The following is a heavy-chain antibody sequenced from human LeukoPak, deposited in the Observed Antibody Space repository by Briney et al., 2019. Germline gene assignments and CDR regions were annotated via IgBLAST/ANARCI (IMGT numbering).Heavy chain of an antibody. D-gene: IGHD2-8*02. Sequence: PGGSRRLSCAASGFTFSSFAMTWVRQAPGKGLEWVSGFDGNGPNTYYADSVKGRWTISRDNSRNTLYLEMNSLRPEDTAIYYCAKPRTTGLGWAQFDYWGQGSLVTVSS. CDR2: FDGNGPNT. V-gene: IGHV3-23*01. J-gene: IGHJ4*02. CDR3: AKPRTTGLGWAQFDY. CDR1: GFTFSSFA.